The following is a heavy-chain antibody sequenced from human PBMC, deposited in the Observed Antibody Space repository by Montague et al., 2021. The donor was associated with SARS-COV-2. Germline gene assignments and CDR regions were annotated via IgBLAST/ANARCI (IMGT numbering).Heavy chain of an antibody. J-gene: IGHJ6*03. CDR2: INQSGSI. Sequence: SETLSLTCAVSGGSFSGFYWSWVRQSPGEGLEWIGEINQSGSINYNPSLKSRVTILVDTSKNQFSLKLTSVTAADTAVYYCARGQEEVNMVLVVLGFYYYMDVWGKGTTVTVSS. D-gene: IGHD3-22*01. V-gene: IGHV4-34*01. CDR3: ARGQEEVNMVLVVLGFYYYMDV. CDR1: GGSFSGFY.